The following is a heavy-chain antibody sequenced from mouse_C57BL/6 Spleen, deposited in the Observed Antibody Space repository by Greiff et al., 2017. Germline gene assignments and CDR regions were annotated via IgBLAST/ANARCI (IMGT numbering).Heavy chain of an antibody. V-gene: IGHV1-81*01. D-gene: IGHD2-3*01. CDR1: GYTFTSYG. J-gene: IGHJ2*01. CDR2: IYPRSGNP. Sequence: QVQLQQSGAELARPGASVKLSCKASGYTFTSYGISWVKQRTGQGLEWIGEIYPRSGNPYYNEKFKGKATLTADKSSSTAYMELRSLTSEDSAVYFCATDDGYYGVDYWGQGTTLTVSS. CDR3: ATDDGYYGVDY.